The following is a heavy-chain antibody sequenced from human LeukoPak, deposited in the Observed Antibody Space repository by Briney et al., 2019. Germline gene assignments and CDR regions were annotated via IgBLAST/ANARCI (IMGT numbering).Heavy chain of an antibody. CDR1: GFTFSSYA. J-gene: IGHJ6*02. V-gene: IGHV3-23*01. D-gene: IGHD2-2*01. CDR3: AMSRGDSTSAYGLDV. CDR2: ISGSGGST. Sequence: PGGSLRLSCAASGFTFSSYAMSWVRQAPGKGLKWVSAISGSGGSTYYADSVKGRFTISRDNSKNTLYLQMNSLRAEDTAIYYCAMSRGDSTSAYGLDVWGQGTTVTVFS.